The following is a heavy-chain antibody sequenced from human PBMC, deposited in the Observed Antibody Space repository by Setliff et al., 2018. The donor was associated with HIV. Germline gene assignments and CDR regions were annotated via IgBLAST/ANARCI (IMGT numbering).Heavy chain of an antibody. V-gene: IGHV3-15*01. CDR2: IKSKIDGGTT. Sequence: PGGSLRLSCAASGFTFSNAWMSWVRQAPGNGLEWVGRIKSKIDGGTTDYAAPVKGRFTISRDDSKNMLYLQMNRLKTEDTAVYYCTTDWLGEEYYYDSSDYPDFDYWGQGTLVTVSS. CDR1: GFTFSNAW. D-gene: IGHD3-22*01. CDR3: TTDWLGEEYYYDSSDYPDFDY. J-gene: IGHJ4*02.